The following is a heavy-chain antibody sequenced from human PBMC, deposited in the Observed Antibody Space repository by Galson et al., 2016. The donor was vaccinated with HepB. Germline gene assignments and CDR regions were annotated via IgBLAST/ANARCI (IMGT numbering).Heavy chain of an antibody. CDR1: GFTFKSYA. V-gene: IGHV3-7*01. D-gene: IGHD7-27*01. J-gene: IGHJ3*02. CDR2: MHPDGSLR. CDR3: ARDPSWGAVDI. Sequence: SLRLSCAASGFTFKSYAMYWVRQGPAGKKLEWVALMHPDGSLRFYGDSVKGRFTVSRDNAENSGYLQMNSLRDEDTATYFCARDPSWGAVDIWGQGTTVTVSS.